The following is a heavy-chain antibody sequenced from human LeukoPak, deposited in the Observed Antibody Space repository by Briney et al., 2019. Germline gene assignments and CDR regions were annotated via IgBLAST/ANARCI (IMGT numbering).Heavy chain of an antibody. CDR1: GGSISSYY. D-gene: IGHD3-10*01. J-gene: IGHJ3*02. V-gene: IGHV4-59*01. CDR2: IYYSGST. CDR3: AREGSEVLLWFGESHDAFDI. Sequence: SETLSLTCAVYGGSISSYYWSWIRQPPGKGLEWIGYIYYSGSTNYNPSLKSRVTISVDTSKNQFSLKLSSVTAAGTAVYYCAREGSEVLLWFGESHDAFDIWGQGTMVTVSS.